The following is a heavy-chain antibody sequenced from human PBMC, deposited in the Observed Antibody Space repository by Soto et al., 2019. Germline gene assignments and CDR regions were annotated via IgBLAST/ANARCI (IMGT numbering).Heavy chain of an antibody. D-gene: IGHD3-9*01. V-gene: IGHV3-23*01. CDR2: ISGSGGST. J-gene: IGHJ4*02. CDR3: AKNGGQLRSFYWLLYTSYFDY. CDR1: GFTFSSYA. Sequence: FLRLSCAASGFTFSSYAMSWVRQAPGKGLEWVSTISGSGGSTYYADSVKGRFTISRDNSKNTLYLQMNSLRAGDTAVYYCAKNGGQLRSFYWLLYTSYFDYWGQGTLVTVSS.